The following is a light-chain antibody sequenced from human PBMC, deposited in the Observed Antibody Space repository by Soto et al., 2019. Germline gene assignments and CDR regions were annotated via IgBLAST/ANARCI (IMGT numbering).Light chain of an antibody. CDR1: SSDVGAYNY. CDR2: EVT. J-gene: IGLJ3*02. Sequence: QSALTQPPSASGSPGQSVTISCTGTSSDVGAYNYVSWYQQHAGKAPKLVIYEVTKRPSGVPDRFSGSKSANTASLTVSGLQAEDEDAYYCSSFASSNTWVFGGGTKLTVL. V-gene: IGLV2-8*01. CDR3: SSFASSNTWV.